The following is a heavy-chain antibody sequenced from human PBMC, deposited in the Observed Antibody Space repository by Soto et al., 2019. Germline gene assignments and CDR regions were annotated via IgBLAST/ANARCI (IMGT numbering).Heavy chain of an antibody. Sequence: GGSLRLSCAASGFTFSSYGMHWVRQAPGKGLEWVAVISYDGSNKYYADSVKGRFTISRDNSKNTLYLQMNSLRAEDTAVYYCAKDHTGIVGATLDTETGAFDYWGQGTLVTVSS. CDR3: AKDHTGIVGATLDTETGAFDY. CDR1: GFTFSSYG. D-gene: IGHD1-26*01. J-gene: IGHJ4*02. CDR2: ISYDGSNK. V-gene: IGHV3-30*18.